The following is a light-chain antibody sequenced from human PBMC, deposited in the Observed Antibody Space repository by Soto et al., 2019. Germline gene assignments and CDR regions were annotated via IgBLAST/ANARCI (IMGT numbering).Light chain of an antibody. CDR1: QSLTNY. J-gene: IGKJ1*01. CDR2: GAS. Sequence: EIVLTQSPGTLSLSPGEGATLSCRASQSLTNYLAWYQHKPGQAPRLLIYGASSRATGIPDRFSGGGSGTDFTLNISRLEPEDFAVYYCQQYGSTPRTFGQGTKVEMK. CDR3: QQYGSTPRT. V-gene: IGKV3-20*01.